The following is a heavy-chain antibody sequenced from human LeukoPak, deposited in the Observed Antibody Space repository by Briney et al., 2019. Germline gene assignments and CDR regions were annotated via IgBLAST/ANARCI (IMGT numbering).Heavy chain of an antibody. CDR2: ISYDGSNK. D-gene: IGHD5-18*01. Sequence: PGGSLRLSCAASGFTFSSYAMHWVRQAPGKGLEWVAVISYDGSNKYYADSVKGRFTISRDNSKNTLYLQMNSLRAEDTAVYYCARDKNTAVAFDYWGQGTLVTVSS. CDR3: ARDKNTAVAFDY. CDR1: GFTFSSYA. V-gene: IGHV3-30*04. J-gene: IGHJ4*02.